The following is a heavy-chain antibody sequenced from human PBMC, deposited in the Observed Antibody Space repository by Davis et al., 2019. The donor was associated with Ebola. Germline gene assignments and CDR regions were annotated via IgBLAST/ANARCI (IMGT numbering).Heavy chain of an antibody. J-gene: IGHJ4*02. V-gene: IGHV1-2*06. CDR1: GYTFTNYY. CDR2: INPNSGGT. Sequence: AASVKVSCKASGYTFTNYYMHWVRQAPGQGLEWMGRINPNSGGTNYAQKFQGRVTMTRDTSISTAYMELSRLRSDDTAVYYCARAIVAVPAATVSYYFDFWGQGTLVTVSS. CDR3: ARAIVAVPAATVSYYFDF. D-gene: IGHD2-2*01.